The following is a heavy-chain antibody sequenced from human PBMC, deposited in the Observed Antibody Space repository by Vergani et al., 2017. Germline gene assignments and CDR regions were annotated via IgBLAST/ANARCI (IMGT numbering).Heavy chain of an antibody. CDR1: GASIRSSNYY. Sequence: QLQLQESGPGLVKPSATLSPTCSVSGASIRSSNYYWGWIRQPPGKGLEWIASIYYSGSTYYNPSLKSRVTISVDTSKNQFSLKLSSVTAADTAVYFCARHSXVEWLVKLGWIDPWGQGSLVTVSS. J-gene: IGHJ5*02. D-gene: IGHD6-19*01. CDR2: IYYSGST. V-gene: IGHV4-39*01. CDR3: ARHSXVEWLVKLGWIDP.